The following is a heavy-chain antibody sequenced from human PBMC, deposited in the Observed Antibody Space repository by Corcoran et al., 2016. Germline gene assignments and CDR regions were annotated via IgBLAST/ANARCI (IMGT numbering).Heavy chain of an antibody. Sequence: EVQLVESGGGLVQPGGSLRLSCAASGFAFSTYWMHWVRHVPGKGLMWVSRITGDGSDTTYADSVKGRFTISRDNAEKTVYLQMDSLRAEEAAVYYCARGGGWSSGRFRAFGFWGQGTMVTVSS. CDR1: GFAFSTYW. V-gene: IGHV3-74*03. J-gene: IGHJ3*01. CDR3: ARGGGWSSGRFRAFGF. CDR2: ITGDGSDT. D-gene: IGHD6-25*01.